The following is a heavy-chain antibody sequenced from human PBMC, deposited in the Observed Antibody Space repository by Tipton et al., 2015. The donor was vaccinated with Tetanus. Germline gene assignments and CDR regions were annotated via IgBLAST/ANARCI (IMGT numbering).Heavy chain of an antibody. D-gene: IGHD3-3*01. J-gene: IGHJ5*02. V-gene: IGHV5-51*01. CDR1: GYSFSSYY. CDR3: ARRRSNTKLFFWFDP. Sequence: QLVQSGVEVKKPGESLRISCQASGYSFSSYYIAWVRQMPGRGLEWMGFIHPGESTTTYSPSFQGRVPFSADTSINTAYLHWASLTDSDTATYYCARRRSNTKLFFWFDPWGQGTPVTVSS. CDR2: IHPGESTT.